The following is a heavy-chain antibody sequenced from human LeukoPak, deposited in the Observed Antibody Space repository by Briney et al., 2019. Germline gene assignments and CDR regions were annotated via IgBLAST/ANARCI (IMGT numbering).Heavy chain of an antibody. V-gene: IGHV3-7*05. CDR2: IKPDGSEK. CDR3: ARVGYSDESTDY. D-gene: IGHD4-17*01. CDR1: GFIFSRYW. Sequence: GGSLRLACAASGFIFSRYWMTWVRQAPGKGLEWVANIKPDGSEKKYVDSVKGRFTISRDNAKNSLYLQMSSLRAEDTAVYYCARVGYSDESTDYWGQRTLVTVSS. J-gene: IGHJ4*02.